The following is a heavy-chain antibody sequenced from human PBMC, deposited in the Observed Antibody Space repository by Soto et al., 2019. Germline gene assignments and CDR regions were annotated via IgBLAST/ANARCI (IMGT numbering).Heavy chain of an antibody. CDR1: GFTVSSNY. V-gene: IGHV3-66*01. CDR3: ARGADPYGAYFDL. D-gene: IGHD4-17*01. CDR2: IYSGGST. Sequence: GGSLRLSCAASGFTVSSNYMSWVRQAPGKGLEWVSVIYSGGSTYYADSVKGRFTISRDNSKNTLYLQMNSLRAEDTAVYYCARGADPYGAYFDLWGRGTLVTVSS. J-gene: IGHJ2*01.